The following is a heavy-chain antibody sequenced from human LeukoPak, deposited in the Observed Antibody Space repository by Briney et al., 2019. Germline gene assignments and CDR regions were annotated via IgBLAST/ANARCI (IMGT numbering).Heavy chain of an antibody. CDR3: ARSGTRQWLSPVNWFDH. V-gene: IGHV1-69*05. CDR2: IIPIFGTA. CDR1: GGIFSSYA. J-gene: IGHJ5*02. D-gene: IGHD6-19*01. Sequence: GASXKVSCKASGGIFSSYAISWVRQAPGQGLEWMGGIIPIFGTANYAQKFQGRVTITTDESTSTAYMELSSLRSEDTAVYYCARSGTRQWLSPVNWFDHWGQGTLVTVSS.